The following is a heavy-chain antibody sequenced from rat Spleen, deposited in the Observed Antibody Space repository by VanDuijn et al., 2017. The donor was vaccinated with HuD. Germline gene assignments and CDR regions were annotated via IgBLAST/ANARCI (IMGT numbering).Heavy chain of an antibody. Sequence: EVQLVESDGGLVQPGRSLKLSCAASGFTFSDYYMAWVRQAPAKGLEWVATISSDGRRNYYRDSVKGRFTVSRDNARSTQYLQMDSLRSEDTATYYCARQDTSGYSNWFTYWGQGTLVTVSS. V-gene: IGHV5-29*01. J-gene: IGHJ3*01. D-gene: IGHD4-3*01. CDR2: ISSDGRRN. CDR3: ARQDTSGYSNWFTY. CDR1: GFTFSDYY.